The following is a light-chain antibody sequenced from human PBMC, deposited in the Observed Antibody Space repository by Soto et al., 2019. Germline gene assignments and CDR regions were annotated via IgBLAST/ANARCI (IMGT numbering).Light chain of an antibody. J-gene: IGKJ1*01. CDR3: QQYYITPVT. CDR2: WAS. Sequence: DIVMTQSPDSLTVSLGEMATINCKSSQTVLHGSNYLAWYQQKLGQPPKLLIYWASTRESGVPDRFSGSGSGTDFTLTINTLQAEDVAVYYCQQYYITPVTFGQGTKVEIK. CDR1: QTVLHGSNY. V-gene: IGKV4-1*01.